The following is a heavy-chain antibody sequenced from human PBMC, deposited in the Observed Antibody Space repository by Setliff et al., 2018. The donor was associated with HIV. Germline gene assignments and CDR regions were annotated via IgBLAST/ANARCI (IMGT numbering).Heavy chain of an antibody. CDR3: ATPPRMYCGSTSCYFDF. J-gene: IGHJ4*02. CDR2: ISDSGDST. Sequence: GESLKISCAASGFTFSSYAMNWVRQAPEKGLEWVSGISDSGDSTYYADSVKGRFTISRDNSKNTLCLQMNSLRAEDTAVYYCATPPRMYCGSTSCYFDFWGQGTLVTVSS. V-gene: IGHV3-23*01. D-gene: IGHD2-2*01. CDR1: GFTFSSYA.